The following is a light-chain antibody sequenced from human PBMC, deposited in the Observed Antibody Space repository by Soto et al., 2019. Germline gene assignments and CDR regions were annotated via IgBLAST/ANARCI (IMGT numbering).Light chain of an antibody. CDR1: QGIGSY. Sequence: LTPSPSSLSPSVGDRVTITCRASQGIGSYLAWYQQKPGEAPKLLIFAASTLQSGVPSRFSGGGFGTDFTLTISSLQPDDFATYYCQQYSSYSTFGQGTKVDIK. V-gene: IGKV1-9*01. CDR3: QQYSSYST. J-gene: IGKJ1*01. CDR2: AAS.